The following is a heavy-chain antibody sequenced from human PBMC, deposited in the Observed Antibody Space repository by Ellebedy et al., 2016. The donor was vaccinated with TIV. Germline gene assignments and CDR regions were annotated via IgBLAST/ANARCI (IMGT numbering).Heavy chain of an antibody. CDR2: ISYDGSNE. CDR3: ARDGSSGTYYPYFAYYFDS. V-gene: IGHV3-30*04. D-gene: IGHD3-22*01. J-gene: IGHJ4*02. Sequence: GESLKISXAASGFTFDAYALHWVRRAPGKGLEWVALISYDGSNESYGSSVKGRFTISRDNSKNTLYLQVNSLRAEDTAVYYCARDGSSGTYYPYFAYYFDSWGQGTLVTVSS. CDR1: GFTFDAYA.